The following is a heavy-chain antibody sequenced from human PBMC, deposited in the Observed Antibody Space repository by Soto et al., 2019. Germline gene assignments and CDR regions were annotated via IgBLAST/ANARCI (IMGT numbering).Heavy chain of an antibody. V-gene: IGHV1-69*01. Sequence: QVQLVQSGAEVKKPGSSVKVSCKASGGTFSSYAISWVRQAPGQGLEWMGGIIPIFGTANYAQKFQGRVTITAVESTSTAYMELSRLISEDTAVYYGSRGSGWVPREDGFDPWGQGTLVTVSS. CDR3: SRGSGWVPREDGFDP. D-gene: IGHD6-19*01. CDR2: IIPIFGTA. CDR1: GGTFSSYA. J-gene: IGHJ5*02.